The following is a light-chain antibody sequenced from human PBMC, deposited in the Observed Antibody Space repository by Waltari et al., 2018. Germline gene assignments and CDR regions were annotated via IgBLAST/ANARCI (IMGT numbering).Light chain of an antibody. CDR2: WAS. J-gene: IGKJ4*01. CDR1: QTGLYSSNNKNY. Sequence: DIVMTQSPDSLAVSLGERATINCKSSQTGLYSSNNKNYLAWYQHKPGQPPKVLISWASTRESGVPDRFSGCGSGTDFTLTVSSLQAEDVAVYYCQQYHSTPLTFGGGTKVEIK. V-gene: IGKV4-1*01. CDR3: QQYHSTPLT.